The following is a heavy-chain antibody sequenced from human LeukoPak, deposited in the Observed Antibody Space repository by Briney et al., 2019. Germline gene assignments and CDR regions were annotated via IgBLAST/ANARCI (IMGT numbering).Heavy chain of an antibody. CDR3: ARDYGN. CDR1: GFTFSTYW. CDR2: INQDGIQE. Sequence: GGSLRLSCAASGFTFSTYWMSWVRQAPGRGLEWVANINQDGIQEYYLDSVKGRFTISRDNAKNSLSLQMNSLRAEDTGVYYCARDYGNWGQGTLVTVSS. D-gene: IGHD3-16*01. J-gene: IGHJ4*02. V-gene: IGHV3-7*05.